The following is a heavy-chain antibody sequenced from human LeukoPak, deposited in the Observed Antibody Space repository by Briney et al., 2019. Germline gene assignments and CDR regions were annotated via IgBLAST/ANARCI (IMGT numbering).Heavy chain of an antibody. CDR1: GGSISSYY. D-gene: IGHD1-26*01. CDR3: AREGGSYLVDAFDI. J-gene: IGHJ3*02. CDR2: IYTGGST. V-gene: IGHV4-4*07. Sequence: PSETLSLTCTVSGGSISSYYWSWIRQPPGKGLEWIGRIYTGGSTNYNPSLKSRVTMSVDTSKNQFSLKLSSVTAADTAVYYCAREGGSYLVDAFDIWGQGTMVTVSS.